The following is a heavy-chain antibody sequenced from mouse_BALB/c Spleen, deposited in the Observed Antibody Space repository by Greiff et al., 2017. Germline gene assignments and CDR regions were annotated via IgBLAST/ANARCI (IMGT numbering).Heavy chain of an antibody. CDR3: ARNPSYGSSSWFAY. D-gene: IGHD1-1*01. CDR1: GFSLTGYG. V-gene: IGHV2-6-7*01. J-gene: IGHJ3*01. Sequence: VQVVESGPGLVAPSQSLSITCTVSGFSLTGYGVNWVRQPPGKGLEWLGMIWGDGSTDYNSALKSRLSISKDNSKSQVFLKMNSLQTDDTARYYCARNPSYGSSSWFAYWGQGTLVTVSA. CDR2: IWGDGST.